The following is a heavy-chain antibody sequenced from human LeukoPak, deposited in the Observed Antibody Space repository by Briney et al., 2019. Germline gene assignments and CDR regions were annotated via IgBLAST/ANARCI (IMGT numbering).Heavy chain of an antibody. Sequence: KSSETLSLTCAVYGGSFSGYYWSWIRQPPGKGLEWIGEINHSGSTNYNPSLKSRVTISVDTSKNQFSLKLSSVTAADTAVYYCARAGSSSRRAFDIWGQGTMVTVSS. CDR1: GGSFSGYY. V-gene: IGHV4-34*01. J-gene: IGHJ3*02. CDR3: ARAGSSSRRAFDI. CDR2: INHSGST. D-gene: IGHD6-6*01.